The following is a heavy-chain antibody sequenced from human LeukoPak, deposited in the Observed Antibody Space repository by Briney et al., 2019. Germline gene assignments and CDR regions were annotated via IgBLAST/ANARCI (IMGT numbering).Heavy chain of an antibody. V-gene: IGHV4-34*01. J-gene: IGHJ4*02. D-gene: IGHD3-3*01. CDR3: ARLSSQYYDFWSGYMVGDY. CDR1: GGSISSYC. CDR2: INHSGST. Sequence: SETLSLTCTVSGGSISSYCWSWIRQPPGKGLEWIGEINHSGSTNYNPSLKSRVTISVDTSKNQFSLKLSSVTAADTAVYYCARLSSQYYDFWSGYMVGDYWGQGTLVTVSS.